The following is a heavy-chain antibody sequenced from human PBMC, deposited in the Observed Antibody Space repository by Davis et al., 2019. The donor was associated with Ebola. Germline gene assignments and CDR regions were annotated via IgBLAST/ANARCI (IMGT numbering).Heavy chain of an antibody. CDR3: ARVRTGYYYDSSDSPSWFDP. Sequence: SVKVSCKSSGDTFSSFAISWMRQAPGQGLEWMGGIIPMFRTPNYAQKFQGRVTITADESTKTAYMELSSLRSEDTAVYFCARVRTGYYYDSSDSPSWFDPWGQGTLVTVSS. J-gene: IGHJ5*02. CDR1: GDTFSSFA. D-gene: IGHD3-22*01. CDR2: IIPMFRTP. V-gene: IGHV1-69*13.